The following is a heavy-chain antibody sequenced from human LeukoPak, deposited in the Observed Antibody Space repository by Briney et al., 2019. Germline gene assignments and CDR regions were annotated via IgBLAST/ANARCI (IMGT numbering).Heavy chain of an antibody. Sequence: PGGSLRLSCAASGFTFSDYYMSWIRQAPGKGLEWVSYISSSGSTIYYADSVKGRFTISRDDAKNSLYLQMNSLRAEDTAVYSCARRLPVAGIISDYWGQGTLVTVSS. J-gene: IGHJ4*02. CDR2: ISSSGSTI. CDR3: ARRLPVAGIISDY. V-gene: IGHV3-11*01. D-gene: IGHD6-19*01. CDR1: GFTFSDYY.